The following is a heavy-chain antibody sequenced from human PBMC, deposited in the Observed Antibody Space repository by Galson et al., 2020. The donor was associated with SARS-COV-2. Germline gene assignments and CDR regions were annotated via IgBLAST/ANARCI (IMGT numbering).Heavy chain of an antibody. CDR3: ARAGEKLLWFGELLWHGMDV. CDR2: INSDGSST. D-gene: IGHD3-10*01. CDR1: GFTFSSYW. J-gene: IGHJ6*02. Sequence: GGSLSLSCAASGFTFSSYWMHWVRQAPGKGLVWVSRINSDGSSTSYTDSVKGRFTISRDNAKNTLYLQMNSLRAEDTAVYYCARAGEKLLWFGELLWHGMDVWGQGTTVTVSS. V-gene: IGHV3-74*01.